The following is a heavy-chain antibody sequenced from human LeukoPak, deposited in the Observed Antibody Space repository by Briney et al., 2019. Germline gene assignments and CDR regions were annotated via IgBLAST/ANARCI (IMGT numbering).Heavy chain of an antibody. CDR2: IYHSGST. J-gene: IGHJ6*04. D-gene: IGHD2-2*01. Sequence: PSGTLSLTCAVSGGPISSSNWWSWVRQPPGKGLEWIGEIYHSGSTNYNPSLKSRVTISVDKSKNQFSLKLSSVTAADTAVYYCARSYIVVVPAAPRHYYGMDVWGKGTTVTVSS. V-gene: IGHV4-4*02. CDR3: ARSYIVVVPAAPRHYYGMDV. CDR1: GGPISSSNW.